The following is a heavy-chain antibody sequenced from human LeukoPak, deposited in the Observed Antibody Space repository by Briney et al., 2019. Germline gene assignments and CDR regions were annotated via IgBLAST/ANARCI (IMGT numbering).Heavy chain of an antibody. Sequence: PGGSLRLSCAASRFTFSSYAMSWVRQAPGKGLEWVSAISGSGGSTYYADSVKGRFTISRDNSKNTLYLQMNSLRAEDTAVYYCAKDNYYDSSGTIPFDYWGQGTLVTVSS. D-gene: IGHD3-22*01. CDR2: ISGSGGST. J-gene: IGHJ4*02. V-gene: IGHV3-23*01. CDR3: AKDNYYDSSGTIPFDY. CDR1: RFTFSSYA.